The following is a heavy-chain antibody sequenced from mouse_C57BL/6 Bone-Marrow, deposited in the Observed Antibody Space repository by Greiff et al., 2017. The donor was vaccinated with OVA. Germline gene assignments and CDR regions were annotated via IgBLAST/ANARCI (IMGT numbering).Heavy chain of an antibody. Sequence: VKVVESGAELVRPGTSVKVSCKASGYAFTNYLIEWVKQRPGQGLEWIGVINPGSGGTNYNEKFKGKATLTADKSSSTAYMQLSSLTSEDSAVYFCARNVFYAMDYWGQGTSVTVSS. J-gene: IGHJ4*01. CDR1: GYAFTNYL. CDR2: INPGSGGT. CDR3: ARNVFYAMDY. V-gene: IGHV1-54*01.